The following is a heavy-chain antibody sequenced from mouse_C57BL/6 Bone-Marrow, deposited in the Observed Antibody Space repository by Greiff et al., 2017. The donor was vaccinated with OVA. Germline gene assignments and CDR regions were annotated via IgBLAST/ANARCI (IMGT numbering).Heavy chain of an antibody. CDR1: GYTFTNYW. Sequence: VQRVESGAELVRPGTSVKMSCKASGYTFTNYWIGWAKQRPGHGLEWIGDIYPGGGYTNYNEKFKGKATLTADKSSSTAYMQFSSLTSEDTAVYYCARPPPALAYWGQGTLVTVSA. V-gene: IGHV1-63*01. CDR2: IYPGGGYT. CDR3: ARPPPALAY. J-gene: IGHJ3*01.